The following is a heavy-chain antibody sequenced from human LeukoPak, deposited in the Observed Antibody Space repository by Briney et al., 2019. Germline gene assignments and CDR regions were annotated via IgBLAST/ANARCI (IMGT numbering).Heavy chain of an antibody. CDR3: ARDLDSSAYYQGFDY. D-gene: IGHD3-22*01. J-gene: IGHJ4*02. Sequence: PGGSLRLSCAASGFTFDDYGMSWVRQAPGKGLEWVSSITGSSSDIYYADSVKGRITISRDNAKNSLYLQMNSLRAEDTAVYYCARDLDSSAYYQGFDYWGQGTLVTVSS. V-gene: IGHV3-21*01. CDR2: ITGSSSDI. CDR1: GFTFDDYG.